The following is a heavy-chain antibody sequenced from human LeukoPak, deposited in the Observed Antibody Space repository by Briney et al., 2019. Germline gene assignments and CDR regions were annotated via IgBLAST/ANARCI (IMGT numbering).Heavy chain of an antibody. V-gene: IGHV4-38-2*02. CDR3: ARALRLVWYFDL. CDR2: IYHSGST. CDR1: GYSISSGYY. Sequence: SETLSLTCTVSGYSISSGYYWGWIRQPPGKGLEWIGSIYHSGSTYYNPSLKSRVTISVDTSKNQFSLKLSSVTAADTAVYYCARALRLVWYFDLWGRGTLVTVSS. J-gene: IGHJ2*01.